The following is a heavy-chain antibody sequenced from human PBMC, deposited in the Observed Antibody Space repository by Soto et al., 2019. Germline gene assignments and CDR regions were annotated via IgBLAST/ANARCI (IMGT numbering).Heavy chain of an antibody. D-gene: IGHD6-6*01. V-gene: IGHV4-30-2*01. CDR3: ARDEGSSGLDY. CDR1: GGSISSGGYS. Sequence: QLRLQESGSGLVKPSQTLSLTCAVSGGSISSGGYSWSWIRQPPGKGLEWIGYIYHSGSTYYNPSLKSRVTISVDRAKNQFSLKLSSVTAADTAVYYCARDEGSSGLDYWGQGTLVTVSS. J-gene: IGHJ4*02. CDR2: IYHSGST.